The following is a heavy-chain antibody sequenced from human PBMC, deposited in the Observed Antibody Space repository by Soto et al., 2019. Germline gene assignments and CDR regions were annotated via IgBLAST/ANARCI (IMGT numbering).Heavy chain of an antibody. CDR3: TTGAATGY. Sequence: EVQLVESGGGLVKPGGSLRLSRAASGFTFSNAWMNWVRQAPGKGLEWVGRIKSKTDRGTTDYAAPVKGRFTISRDDSKNTLYLQMNSLKTEDTAVYYCTTGAATGYWGQGTLVTVSS. D-gene: IGHD1-1*01. V-gene: IGHV3-15*07. CDR2: IKSKTDRGTT. J-gene: IGHJ4*02. CDR1: GFTFSNAW.